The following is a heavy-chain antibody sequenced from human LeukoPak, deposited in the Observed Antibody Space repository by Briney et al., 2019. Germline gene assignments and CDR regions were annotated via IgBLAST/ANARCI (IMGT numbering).Heavy chain of an antibody. CDR2: IYHSGST. J-gene: IGHJ4*02. D-gene: IGHD3-3*01. Sequence: PSETLSLTCTVSGYSISSGYYWGWIRQPPGKGLEWIGSIYHSGSTYYNPSPKSRVTISVDTSKNQFSLKLSSVTAADTAVYYCARGTPQSSYYDFWSGYYFFDYWGQGTLVTVSS. CDR3: ARGTPQSSYYDFWSGYYFFDY. V-gene: IGHV4-38-2*02. CDR1: GYSISSGYY.